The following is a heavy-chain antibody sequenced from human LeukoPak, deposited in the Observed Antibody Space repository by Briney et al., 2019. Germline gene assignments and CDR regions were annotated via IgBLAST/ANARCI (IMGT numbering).Heavy chain of an antibody. Sequence: SETLSLTCAVYGASFSGYYWSWIRQPPGKGLEWIGLINHSGSTNYNPSLKSRVTISVDTSKKQFSLKMSSVAEADAAVYYCARALRYSSGCGYWGQGTLVTVSS. D-gene: IGHD6-19*01. CDR1: GASFSGYY. CDR2: INHSGST. J-gene: IGHJ4*02. CDR3: ARALRYSSGCGY. V-gene: IGHV4-34*01.